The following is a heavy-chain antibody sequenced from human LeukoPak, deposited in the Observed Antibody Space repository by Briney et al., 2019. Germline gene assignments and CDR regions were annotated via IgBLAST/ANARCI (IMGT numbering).Heavy chain of an antibody. J-gene: IGHJ3*02. CDR2: IYYGGST. D-gene: IGHD3-10*01. V-gene: IGHV4-59*01. Sequence: SETLSLTCTVSGGSISSYYWSWIRQPPGKGLEWIGYIYYGGSTNYNPSLKSRVTISVDTSKNQFSLKLSSVTAADTAVYYCARSNFTKRGLGAFDIWGQGTMVTVSS. CDR3: ARSNFTKRGLGAFDI. CDR1: GGSISSYY.